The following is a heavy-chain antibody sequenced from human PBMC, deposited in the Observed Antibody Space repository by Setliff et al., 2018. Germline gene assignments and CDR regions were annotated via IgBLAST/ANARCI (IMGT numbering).Heavy chain of an antibody. V-gene: IGHV1-18*01. Sequence: ASVKVSCKSSGYTFTSYGINWVRQAPGQGLEWMGWINAGNGDTKFSQKFQGTITMTADTSASTAYMELSSLRSEDTAVYYCARGRSTYFIDVWGKGTAVTVSS. CDR1: GYTFTSYG. J-gene: IGHJ6*03. CDR3: ARGRSTYFIDV. CDR2: INAGNGDT.